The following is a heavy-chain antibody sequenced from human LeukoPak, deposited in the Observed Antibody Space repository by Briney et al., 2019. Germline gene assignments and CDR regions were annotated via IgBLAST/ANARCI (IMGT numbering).Heavy chain of an antibody. Sequence: ASVKVSCKASGYTFTSYYMHWVRQAPGQGLEWMGIINPSGGSTSYAQKFQGRVTMTRDTSTNTVYMELSSLRSEDTAVYFCARFSSLNWFDPWGQGTLVTVSS. V-gene: IGHV1-46*01. J-gene: IGHJ5*02. CDR2: INPSGGST. CDR3: ARFSSLNWFDP. D-gene: IGHD6-13*01. CDR1: GYTFTSYY.